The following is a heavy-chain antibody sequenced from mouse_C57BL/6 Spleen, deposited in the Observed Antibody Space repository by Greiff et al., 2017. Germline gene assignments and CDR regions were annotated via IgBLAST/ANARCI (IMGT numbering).Heavy chain of an antibody. D-gene: IGHD2-3*01. CDR2: IWSGGST. V-gene: IGHV2-2*01. J-gene: IGHJ2*01. CDR1: GFSLTSYG. Sequence: VQLQESGPGLVQPSQSLSITCTVSGFSLTSYGVHWVRQSPGKGLEWLGVIWSGGSTDYNAAFISRLSISKDNSKSQFFFKMNSLQADDTAIYYCARAYDGYYLYYFDYWGQGTTLTVSS. CDR3: ARAYDGYYLYYFDY.